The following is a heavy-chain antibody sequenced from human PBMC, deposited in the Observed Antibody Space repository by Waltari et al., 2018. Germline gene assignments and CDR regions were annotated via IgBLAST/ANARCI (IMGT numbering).Heavy chain of an antibody. CDR1: GFTFSSYA. D-gene: IGHD2-15*01. CDR3: AKAQLGYCSGGSCYSYFDY. CDR2: ISGSGCST. J-gene: IGHJ4*02. V-gene: IGHV3-23*01. Sequence: EVQLLESGGGLVQPGGSLRLSCAASGFTFSSYAMSWVRQAPGKGLEWVSAISGSGCSTYYADSGKGRFTISRDNSKNTLYLQMNSLRAEDTAVYYCAKAQLGYCSGGSCYSYFDYWGQGTLVTVSS.